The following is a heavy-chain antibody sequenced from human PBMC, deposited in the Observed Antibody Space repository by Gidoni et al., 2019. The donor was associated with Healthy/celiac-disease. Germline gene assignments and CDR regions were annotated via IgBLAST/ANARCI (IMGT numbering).Heavy chain of an antibody. CDR3: AKVGWYQLGGVDQFDY. V-gene: IGHV3-23*01. CDR1: GFTFSSYA. J-gene: IGHJ4*02. Sequence: EVQLLESGGGLVQPGGSLRLSCAASGFTFSSYALSWVRQAPGKGLEWVSAISGSGGSTYYADTVKGRFTISRDNSKNTLYLQMNSLRAEDTAVYYCAKVGWYQLGGVDQFDYWGQGTLVTVSS. D-gene: IGHD2-2*01. CDR2: ISGSGGST.